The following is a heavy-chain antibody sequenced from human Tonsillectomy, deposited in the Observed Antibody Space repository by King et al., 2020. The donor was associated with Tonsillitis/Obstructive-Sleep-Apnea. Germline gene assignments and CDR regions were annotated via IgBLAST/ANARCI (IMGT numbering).Heavy chain of an antibody. CDR1: GFTFSSYG. D-gene: IGHD3-10*01. CDR3: ARDRADLVDY. Sequence: QLVQSGGGVVQPGRSLRLSCAASGFTFSSYGMHWVRQAPGKGLEWVAVIWNDGSNKFYADYVKGRFTISRENSKNTLYLQMNSRSAEDTAVDYCARDRADLVDYWGQGTLVTVSS. J-gene: IGHJ4*02. V-gene: IGHV3-33*01. CDR2: IWNDGSNK.